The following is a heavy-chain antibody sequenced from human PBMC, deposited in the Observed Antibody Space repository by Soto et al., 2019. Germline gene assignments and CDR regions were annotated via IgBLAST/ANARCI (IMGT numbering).Heavy chain of an antibody. Sequence: QVQLQESGPGLVKPSGTLSLTCAVSSGSISSSNWWSWVRQPPGKGLEWIGEIYHSGSTNYNPSLKTRVTISVDKSKNQFSLKLSSVTAADTAVYYCAREYYYSHYYYYMDVWGKGTTVTVSS. D-gene: IGHD2-21*01. CDR1: SGSISSSNW. CDR2: IYHSGST. CDR3: AREYYYSHYYYYMDV. V-gene: IGHV4-4*02. J-gene: IGHJ6*03.